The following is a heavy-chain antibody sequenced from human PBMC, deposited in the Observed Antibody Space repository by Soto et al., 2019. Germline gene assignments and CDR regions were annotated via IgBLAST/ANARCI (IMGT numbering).Heavy chain of an antibody. Sequence: SETLSLTCAVYGGSFSGYYWSWIRQPPGKGLEWIGEINHSGSTNYNPSLKSRVTISVDTSKNQFSLKLSSVTAADTAVYYCARDPCYFDWLFNGGMDVWGQGTTVTVSS. CDR2: INHSGST. CDR3: ARDPCYFDWLFNGGMDV. V-gene: IGHV4-34*01. J-gene: IGHJ6*02. D-gene: IGHD3-9*01. CDR1: GGSFSGYY.